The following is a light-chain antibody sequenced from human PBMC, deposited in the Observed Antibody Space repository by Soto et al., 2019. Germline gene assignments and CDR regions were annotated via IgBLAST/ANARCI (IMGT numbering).Light chain of an antibody. CDR1: SSDVGSYNL. CDR3: CSYAGSSTPVV. Sequence: QSVLTQPASVSGSPGQSITISCTGTSSDVGSYNLVSWYQQHPDKAPKLMIYEVSKRPSGVSNRFSGSKSGNTASLTISGLQAEDEADYYCCSYAGSSTPVVFGGGTQLTVL. J-gene: IGLJ2*01. CDR2: EVS. V-gene: IGLV2-23*02.